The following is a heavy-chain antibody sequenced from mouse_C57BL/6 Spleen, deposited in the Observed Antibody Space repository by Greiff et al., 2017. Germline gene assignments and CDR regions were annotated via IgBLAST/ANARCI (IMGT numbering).Heavy chain of an antibody. J-gene: IGHJ2*01. CDR2: IHPNSGST. D-gene: IGHD1-1*01. V-gene: IGHV1-64*01. Sequence: QVQLQQSGAELVKPGASVKLSCKASGYTFTSYWMHWVKQRPGQGLEWIGMIHPNSGSTNYNEKFKSKATLTVDKSSSTAYMQLSSLTSEDSAVYYCARRGTTVVDYFDYWGQGTTLTVSS. CDR3: ARRGTTVVDYFDY. CDR1: GYTFTSYW.